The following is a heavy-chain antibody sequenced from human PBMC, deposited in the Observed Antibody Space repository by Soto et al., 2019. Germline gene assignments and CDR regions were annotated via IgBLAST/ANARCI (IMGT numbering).Heavy chain of an antibody. CDR1: GGTFSSYA. D-gene: IGHD3-3*01. Sequence: SVKVSCKASGGTFSSYAISWVRQAPGQGLEWMGGIIPIFGTSNYAQKFQGRVTITADESTSTAYMELSSLRSEDTAVYYCARGGEPFTIFGLALDYWGQGNLVTVYS. V-gene: IGHV1-69*13. CDR2: IIPIFGTS. CDR3: ARGGEPFTIFGLALDY. J-gene: IGHJ4*02.